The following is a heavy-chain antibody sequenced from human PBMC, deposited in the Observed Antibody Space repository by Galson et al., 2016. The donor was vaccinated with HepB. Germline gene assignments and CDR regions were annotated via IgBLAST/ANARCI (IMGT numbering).Heavy chain of an antibody. J-gene: IGHJ4*02. D-gene: IGHD3-10*01. CDR3: AKDLWLRGFHYLDY. Sequence: SLRLSCAGSEFTFTSYAMNWVRQAPGKGLEWVSAITGDSSRTFYADSVKGRFTISRDNSKNTVYLQMNGLRAEDTAVYYCAKDLWLRGFHYLDYWGQGTLVTVSP. CDR1: EFTFTSYA. CDR2: ITGDSSRT. V-gene: IGHV3-23*01.